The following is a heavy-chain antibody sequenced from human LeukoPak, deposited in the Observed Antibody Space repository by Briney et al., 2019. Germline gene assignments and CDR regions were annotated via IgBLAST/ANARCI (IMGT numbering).Heavy chain of an antibody. Sequence: ASVKVSCKAFGYTFTSNYMHWVRQAPGQGLEWMGIINSSGGSTNNAEKFQGRVTMTRDMSTSTVYMELGSLRSEDTAVYYCARLNYDYLWGSPSHAFDIWGQGTMVTVSS. J-gene: IGHJ3*02. CDR1: GYTFTSNY. CDR2: INSSGGST. CDR3: ARLNYDYLWGSPSHAFDI. D-gene: IGHD3-16*01. V-gene: IGHV1-46*01.